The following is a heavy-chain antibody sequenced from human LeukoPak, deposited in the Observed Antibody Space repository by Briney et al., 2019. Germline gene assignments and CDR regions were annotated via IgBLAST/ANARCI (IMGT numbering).Heavy chain of an antibody. Sequence: GGSLRLSCAASGFTFSSYSMNWVRQAPGKGLEWVSSISSSSSYIYYADSVKGRFTISRDNAKNSLYLQMNSLRAEDTAVYYCARSGDVGAFDIWGQGTMVTISS. V-gene: IGHV3-21*01. J-gene: IGHJ3*02. D-gene: IGHD1-26*01. CDR1: GFTFSSYS. CDR3: ARSGDVGAFDI. CDR2: ISSSSSYI.